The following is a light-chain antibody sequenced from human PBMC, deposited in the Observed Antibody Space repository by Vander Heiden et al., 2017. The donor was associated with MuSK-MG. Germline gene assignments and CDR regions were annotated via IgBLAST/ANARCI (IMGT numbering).Light chain of an antibody. CDR2: DVS. CDR3: SSYTSSSTLV. Sequence: QSALTQPASVSGSSGQSITTSCTGTSSAVSGYNYVSWYQQHPGKAPKLMIYDVSNRPSGVSNRFSGSKSGNTASLTISGLQAEDEADYYCSSYTSSSTLVFGGGTKLTVL. V-gene: IGLV2-14*01. J-gene: IGLJ2*01. CDR1: SSAVSGYNY.